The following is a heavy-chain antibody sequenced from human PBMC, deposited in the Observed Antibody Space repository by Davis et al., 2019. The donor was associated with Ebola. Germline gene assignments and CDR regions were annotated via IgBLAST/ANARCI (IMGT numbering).Heavy chain of an antibody. V-gene: IGHV3-48*03. Sequence: PRGSLRLSCGASGFTFSNYEMNWVRQAPGKGLEWVSCISSSGSTIYYADSVKGRFTISRDNAKNSLYLQMNSLRAEDTAVYYCARAYYYHSSGLPDYWGQGTLVTVSS. CDR1: GFTFSNYE. CDR2: ISSSGSTI. CDR3: ARAYYYHSSGLPDY. D-gene: IGHD3-22*01. J-gene: IGHJ4*02.